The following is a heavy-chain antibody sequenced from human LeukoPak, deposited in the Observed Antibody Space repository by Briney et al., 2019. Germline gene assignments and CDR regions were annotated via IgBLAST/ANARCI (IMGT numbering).Heavy chain of an antibody. D-gene: IGHD3-22*01. CDR1: GFTFSSYA. CDR2: ISGSGGNT. V-gene: IGHV3-23*01. J-gene: IGHJ6*03. Sequence: GGSLRLSCAVSGFTFSSYAMSWVRQAPGKGLEWVSAISGSGGNTYYADSVKGRFTISRDNSKNTLYLQMNSLRAEDTAVYYCAKGSDDSSGYYYVYYYYYMDVWGKGTTVTVSS. CDR3: AKGSDDSSGYYYVYYYYYMDV.